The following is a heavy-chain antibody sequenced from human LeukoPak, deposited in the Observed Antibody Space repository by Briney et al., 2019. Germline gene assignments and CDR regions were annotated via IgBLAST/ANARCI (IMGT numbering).Heavy chain of an antibody. CDR3: ARDSAGNDY. V-gene: IGHV3-23*01. D-gene: IGHD6-13*01. CDR2: ISGSGGST. J-gene: IGHJ4*02. Sequence: GGSLRLSCAASGFTFSSYAMSWVRQAPGKGLEWVSAISGSGGSTYYADSVKGRFTISRDNAKNSLYLQMNSLRAEDTAVYYCARDSAGNDYWGQGTLVTVSS. CDR1: GFTFSSYA.